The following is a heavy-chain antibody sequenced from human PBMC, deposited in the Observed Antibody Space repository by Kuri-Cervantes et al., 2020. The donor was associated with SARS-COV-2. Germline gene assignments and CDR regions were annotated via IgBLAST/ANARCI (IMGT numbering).Heavy chain of an antibody. CDR2: INPNSGGT. Sequence: ASVKVSCKASGYTFTGYYMHWVRQAPGQGLEWMGWINPNSGGTNYAQKFQGRVTMTRDTSISTAYMELSRPRSDDTAVYYCARDDLHSSSWDFDYWGQGTLVTVSS. CDR3: ARDDLHSSSWDFDY. D-gene: IGHD6-13*01. CDR1: GYTFTGYY. J-gene: IGHJ4*02. V-gene: IGHV1-2*02.